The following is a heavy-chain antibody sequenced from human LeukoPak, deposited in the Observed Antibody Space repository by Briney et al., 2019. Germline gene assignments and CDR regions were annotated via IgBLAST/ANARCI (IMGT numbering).Heavy chain of an antibody. CDR3: ARDKWELFYFDY. V-gene: IGHV4-4*02. Sequence: SETLSLTCAVSGGSISSSNWWSWVRQPPGKGLEWIGEIYHSGSTNYNPSLKSRATISVDKSKNQFSLKLSSVTAADTAVYYCARDKWELFYFDYWGQGTLVTVSS. CDR1: GGSISSSNW. CDR2: IYHSGST. D-gene: IGHD1-26*01. J-gene: IGHJ4*02.